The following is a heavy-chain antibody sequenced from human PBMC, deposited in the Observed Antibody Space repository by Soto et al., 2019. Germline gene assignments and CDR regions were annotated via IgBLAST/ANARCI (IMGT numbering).Heavy chain of an antibody. CDR2: HHSDST. J-gene: IGHJ4*02. Sequence: QVQLQESGPGLVKPSETLSLTCTVSGGSMRGQHWSWIRQPPGKGLEWIGHHSDSTNYNPSLKSRIALTTAPSKSQFYLNLSSVPAADPAVYDCATYTVGEGGRGYWGEGTLVTVSS. D-gene: IGHD3-16*01. CDR1: GGSMRGQH. V-gene: IGHV4-4*09. CDR3: ATYTVGEGGRGY.